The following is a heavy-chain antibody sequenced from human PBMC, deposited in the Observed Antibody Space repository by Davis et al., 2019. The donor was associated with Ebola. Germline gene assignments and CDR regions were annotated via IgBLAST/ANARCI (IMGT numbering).Heavy chain of an antibody. D-gene: IGHD3-10*01. CDR1: GYTFTSYG. J-gene: IGHJ4*02. V-gene: IGHV1-18*01. Sequence: AASVKVSCKASGYTFTSYGISWVRQAPGQGLEWMGWISAYNGNTNYAQKLQGRVTMTTDTSTSTAYMELRSLGSDDTAVYYCAREGLGGSGSYYKRNLDYWGQGTLVTVSS. CDR3: AREGLGGSGSYYKRNLDY. CDR2: ISAYNGNT.